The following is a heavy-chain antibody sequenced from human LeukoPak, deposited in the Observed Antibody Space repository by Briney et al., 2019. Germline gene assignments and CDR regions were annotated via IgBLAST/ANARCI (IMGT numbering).Heavy chain of an antibody. Sequence: GASVKVSCKASGYTFTSYDINWVRQATGQGLEWMGWMNPNSGNTGYAQKFQGRVTMTRNTSISTAYMELSSLRSEDTAVYYCARGLFPLSYGSGSYSVWGKGTTVTISS. V-gene: IGHV1-8*01. CDR1: GYTFTSYD. CDR2: MNPNSGNT. CDR3: ARGLFPLSYGSGSYSV. J-gene: IGHJ6*04. D-gene: IGHD3-10*01.